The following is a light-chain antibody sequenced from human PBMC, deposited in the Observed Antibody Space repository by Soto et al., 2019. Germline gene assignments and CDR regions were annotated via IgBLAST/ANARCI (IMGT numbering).Light chain of an antibody. CDR1: QGIGND. CDR2: EAS. CDR3: LQDYVYPWT. J-gene: IGKJ1*01. Sequence: AIQVTQSPSSLSASVGDRVTISCRASQGIGNDLGWYQKKPGKAPKLLIYEASTLQAGVASRFSGSGSGTDFTLTISSLQPEDFATYYCLQDYVYPWTFGQGTKVEGK. V-gene: IGKV1-6*01.